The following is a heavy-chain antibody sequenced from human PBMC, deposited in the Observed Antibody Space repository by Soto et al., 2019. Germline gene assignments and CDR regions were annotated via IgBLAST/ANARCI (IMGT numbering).Heavy chain of an antibody. Sequence: PSETLSLTCAVYGGSFNGHYWSWIRQPPGKGLEWIGEINHSGSANYNPTFKSRVSISVDTSKNQLSLQLSSVTAADTAVYYCAKGPQGGYYDSGSFYSSVYWGQGTLVTVSS. CDR3: AKGPQGGYYDSGSFYSSVY. V-gene: IGHV4-34*01. D-gene: IGHD3-10*01. CDR2: INHSGSA. J-gene: IGHJ4*02. CDR1: GGSFNGHY.